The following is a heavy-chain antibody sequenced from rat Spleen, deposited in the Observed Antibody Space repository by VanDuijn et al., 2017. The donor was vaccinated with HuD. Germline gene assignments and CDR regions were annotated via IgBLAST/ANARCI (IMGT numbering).Heavy chain of an antibody. Sequence: EVQLVESGGGLVQPGRSLKVSCAASGFTFSDYGMAWVRQAPTKGLEWVATISYGDSSGHSGTYYRDSVRGRFTISRDDAKSTLSLQMDSLRSEDTATYYCARHGYDGSYYWGQGVMVTVSS. D-gene: IGHD1-12*02. CDR1: GFTFSDYG. V-gene: IGHV5-29*01. CDR3: ARHGYDGSYY. J-gene: IGHJ2*01. CDR2: ISYGDSSGHSGT.